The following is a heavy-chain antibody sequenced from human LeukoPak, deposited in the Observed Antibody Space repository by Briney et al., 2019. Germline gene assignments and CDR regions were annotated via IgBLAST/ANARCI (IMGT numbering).Heavy chain of an antibody. CDR3: ARAGRVYYGSGSFDY. D-gene: IGHD3-10*01. Sequence: SETLSLTCAVYGGSFSGYYWSWIRQPPGKGLXXXXXINHSGSTNYNPSLKSRVTISVDTSKNQFSLKLSSVTAADTAVYYCARAGRVYYGSGSFDYWGQGTLVTVSS. J-gene: IGHJ4*02. CDR2: INHSGST. CDR1: GGSFSGYY. V-gene: IGHV4-34*01.